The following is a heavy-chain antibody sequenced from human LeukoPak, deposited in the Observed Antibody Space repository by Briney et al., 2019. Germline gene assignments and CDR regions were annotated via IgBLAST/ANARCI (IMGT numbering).Heavy chain of an antibody. J-gene: IGHJ4*02. CDR3: ARVPAWFYGDPPYYFDY. CDR1: GYTFTSYY. D-gene: IGHD4-17*01. V-gene: IGHV1-46*01. CDR2: INPSGGST. Sequence: GASVKVSCKASGYTFTSYYMHWVRQAPGQGLEWMGIINPSGGSTSYAQKFQGRVTMTRDMSTSTVYMELSSLRSDDTAVYYCARVPAWFYGDPPYYFDYWGQGTLVTVSS.